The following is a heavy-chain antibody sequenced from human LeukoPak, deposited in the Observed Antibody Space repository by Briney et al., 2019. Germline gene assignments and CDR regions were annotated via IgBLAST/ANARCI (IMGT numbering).Heavy chain of an antibody. CDR2: INPNSGGT. D-gene: IGHD3-9*01. V-gene: IGHV1-2*02. Sequence: ASVKVSCKASGYTFTSYGITWVRQAPGQGLEWMGWINPNSGGTNYAQKFQGRVTMTRDTSISTAYMELSRLRSDDTAVYYCARMHDILSFDYWGQGTLVTVSS. CDR1: GYTFTSYG. J-gene: IGHJ4*02. CDR3: ARMHDILSFDY.